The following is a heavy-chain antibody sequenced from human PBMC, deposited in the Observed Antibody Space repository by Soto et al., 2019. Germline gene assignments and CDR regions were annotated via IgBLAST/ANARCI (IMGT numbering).Heavy chain of an antibody. Sequence: QVQLVESGGGVVQPGRSLRLSCAASGFTFSSYAMHWVRQAPGKGLEWVAVISYDGSNKYYADSVKGRFTISRDNSKNTRFLQMNSLRAEDTAVYYCARDRGGNYYSGMDVWGRGTAVTVSS. D-gene: IGHD3-10*01. CDR3: ARDRGGNYYSGMDV. V-gene: IGHV3-30-3*01. J-gene: IGHJ6*02. CDR1: GFTFSSYA. CDR2: ISYDGSNK.